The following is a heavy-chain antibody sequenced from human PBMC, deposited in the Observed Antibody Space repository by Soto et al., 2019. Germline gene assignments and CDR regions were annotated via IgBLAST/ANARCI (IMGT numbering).Heavy chain of an antibody. D-gene: IGHD3-16*02. J-gene: IGHJ5*02. Sequence: SETLSLTCAVYGGSFSGYYWSWIRQPPGKGLEWIGEINHSGSTNYNPSLKSRVTISVDTSKNQFSLKLSSVTAADTAVYYCARRFMITFGGVIAVNWFDPWGQGTLVTVSS. CDR2: INHSGST. CDR1: GGSFSGYY. V-gene: IGHV4-34*01. CDR3: ARRFMITFGGVIAVNWFDP.